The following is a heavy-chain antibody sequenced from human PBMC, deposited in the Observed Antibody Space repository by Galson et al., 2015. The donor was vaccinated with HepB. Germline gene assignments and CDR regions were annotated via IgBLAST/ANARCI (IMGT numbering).Heavy chain of an antibody. Sequence: QSGAEVKKPGESLKISCKGSGYSLTSYWIGWVRQMPGKGLEWMGIIYPGDSDTRYSPSFQGQVTISADKSISTAYLQWSSLKASDTAMYYCARLLLSDSSGWFDYFDYWGQGTLVTVSS. D-gene: IGHD6-19*01. CDR1: GYSLTSYW. CDR3: ARLLLSDSSGWFDYFDY. J-gene: IGHJ4*02. V-gene: IGHV5-51*01. CDR2: IYPGDSDT.